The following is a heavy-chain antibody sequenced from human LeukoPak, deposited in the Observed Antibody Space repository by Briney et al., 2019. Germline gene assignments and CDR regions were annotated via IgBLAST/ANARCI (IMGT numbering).Heavy chain of an antibody. CDR1: GFTFSSYS. J-gene: IGHJ4*02. CDR2: ISGSGGST. CDR3: AKGDSIAPRPCFDY. D-gene: IGHD6-6*01. V-gene: IGHV3-23*01. Sequence: GGSQRLSCAASGFTFSSYSMSWVRQAPGKGLQWVSVISGSGGSTYYADSVKGRFTISRDNSKNTLYLQMNSLRAEDTAVYYCAKGDSIAPRPCFDYWGQGTLVTVSS.